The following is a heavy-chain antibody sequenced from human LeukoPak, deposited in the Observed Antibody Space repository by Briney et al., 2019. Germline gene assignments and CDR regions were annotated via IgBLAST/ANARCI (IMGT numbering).Heavy chain of an antibody. CDR2: ISGSGGST. D-gene: IGHD3-10*01. Sequence: GGSLRLSCAASGFTFSSYAMSWVRQAPGKGLEWVSAISGSGGSTYYADSVKGRFTISRDNSKNTLYLQMNSLRAEDTAVYYCAKDHPQLTMVRGVIGAFDIWGQGTMVPVSS. CDR3: AKDHPQLTMVRGVIGAFDI. CDR1: GFTFSSYA. V-gene: IGHV3-23*01. J-gene: IGHJ3*02.